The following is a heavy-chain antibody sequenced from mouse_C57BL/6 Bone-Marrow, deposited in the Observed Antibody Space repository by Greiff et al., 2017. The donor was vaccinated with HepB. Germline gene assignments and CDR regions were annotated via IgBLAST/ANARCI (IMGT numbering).Heavy chain of an antibody. V-gene: IGHV1-19*01. D-gene: IGHD2-12*01. J-gene: IGHJ4*01. CDR1: GYTFTDYY. Sequence: VQLQQSGPVLVKPGASVKMSCTASGYTFTDYYMNWVKQSHGKSLEWIGVINPYNGGTSYNQKFKGKATLTVDKSSSTAYMELNSLTSEDSAVYYCARRRYYSYAMDYWGQGTSVTVSS. CDR2: INPYNGGT. CDR3: ARRRYYSYAMDY.